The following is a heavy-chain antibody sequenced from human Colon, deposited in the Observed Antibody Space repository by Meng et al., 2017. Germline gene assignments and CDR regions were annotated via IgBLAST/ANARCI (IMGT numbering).Heavy chain of an antibody. CDR1: GYSISTAYY. Sequence: QVRLRESGPGRVKPSETLSLTCSVSGYSISTAYYWGWIRQTPGKGLEWIASIDRSGTTYYNPSLESRVTISVDTSKNHFSLRLNSVTAADTAVYFCARTIYSSSVDYWGQGTLVTVSS. J-gene: IGHJ4*02. CDR3: ARTIYSSSVDY. CDR2: IDRSGTT. V-gene: IGHV4-38-2*01. D-gene: IGHD3-22*01.